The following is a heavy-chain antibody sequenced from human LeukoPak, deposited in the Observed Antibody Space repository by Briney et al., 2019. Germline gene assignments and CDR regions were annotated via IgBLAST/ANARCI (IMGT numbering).Heavy chain of an antibody. V-gene: IGHV3-21*01. CDR3: ARECLEMATIAGPIDY. CDR2: ISSSSSYI. D-gene: IGHD5-24*01. Sequence: GGSLRLSCAASGFTFSTYSISWVRQAPGKGLEWVSSISSSSSYIYYADSVKGRFTISRDNAKNSLYLQMNSLRAEDTAVYYCARECLEMATIAGPIDYWGQGTLVTVSS. CDR1: GFTFSTYS. J-gene: IGHJ4*02.